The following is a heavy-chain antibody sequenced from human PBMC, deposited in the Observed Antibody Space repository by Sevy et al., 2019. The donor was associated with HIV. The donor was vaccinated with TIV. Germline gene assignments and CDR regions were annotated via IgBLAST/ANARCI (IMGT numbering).Heavy chain of an antibody. CDR3: AKFGDYYDRCGYYWYFDF. D-gene: IGHD3-22*01. J-gene: IGHJ2*01. V-gene: IGHV3-23*01. CDR2: ISGGDDST. CDR1: GFIFSDYA. Sequence: GGSLRLSCAASGFIFSDYAMSWVRQAPGKGLEWVSSISGGDDSTYYADSVKGRFTVSRDNSKNTLYLQMNTLRAEDTALYYCAKFGDYYDRCGYYWYFDFWGRGTLVTVSS.